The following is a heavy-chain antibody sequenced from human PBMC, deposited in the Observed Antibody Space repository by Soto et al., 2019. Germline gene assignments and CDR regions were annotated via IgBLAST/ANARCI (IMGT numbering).Heavy chain of an antibody. J-gene: IGHJ5*02. CDR3: AGKGHYNWFDP. V-gene: IGHV3-48*03. Sequence: GGSLRLSCTASGFTFSTYEMNWVRQAPGKGLEWLSEISSGGSTIFYADSVKGRFTISRDNAKNSLYLQMNSLRVEDTAVYYCAGKGHYNWFDPWGQGTLVTVSS. CDR2: ISSGGSTI. CDR1: GFTFSTYE.